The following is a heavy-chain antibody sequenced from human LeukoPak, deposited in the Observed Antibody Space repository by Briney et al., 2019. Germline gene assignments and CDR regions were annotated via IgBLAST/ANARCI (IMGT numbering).Heavy chain of an antibody. CDR3: AKDPTPYYYDSSGYFDY. CDR1: GFTFSSYG. CDR2: IRYDGSNK. V-gene: IGHV3-30*02. D-gene: IGHD3-22*01. J-gene: IGHJ4*02. Sequence: PGGSLRLSCAASGFTFSSYGMHWVRQAPGKGLEWVAFIRYDGSNKYYADSVKGRFTISRDNAKNSLYLQMNSLRAEDTALYYCAKDPTPYYYDSSGYFDYWGQGTLVTVSS.